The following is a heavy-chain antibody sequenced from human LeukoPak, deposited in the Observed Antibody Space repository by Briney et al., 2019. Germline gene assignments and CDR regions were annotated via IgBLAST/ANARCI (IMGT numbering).Heavy chain of an antibody. CDR3: ARDKGPAYCGGDCNNWFDP. J-gene: IGHJ5*02. CDR1: GGTFSSYA. V-gene: IGHV1-69*04. D-gene: IGHD2-21*02. Sequence: ASVKVSCKASGGTFSSYAISWVRQAPGQELEWMGRIIPILGIANYAQKFQGRVTITADKSTSTAYMELSSLRSEDTAVYYCARDKGPAYCGGDCNNWFDPWGQGTLVTVSS. CDR2: IIPILGIA.